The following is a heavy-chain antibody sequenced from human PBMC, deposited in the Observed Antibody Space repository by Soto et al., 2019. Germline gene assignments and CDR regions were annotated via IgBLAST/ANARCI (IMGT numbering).Heavy chain of an antibody. V-gene: IGHV3-30-3*01. CDR3: ARGGGPGHIVVVTGCFDY. CDR1: GFTFSSYA. Sequence: QVQLVESGGGVVQPGRSLRVSCAASGFTFSSYAMHWVRQAPGKGLEWVAVISYDGSNKYYADSVKGRFTISRDNSKNTLYLQMNRLRAEDTAVYYCARGGGPGHIVVVTGCFDYWGQGTLVTVSS. CDR2: ISYDGSNK. D-gene: IGHD2-21*02. J-gene: IGHJ4*02.